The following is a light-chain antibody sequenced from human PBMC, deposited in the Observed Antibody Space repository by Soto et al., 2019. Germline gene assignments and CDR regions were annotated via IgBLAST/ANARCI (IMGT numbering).Light chain of an antibody. CDR2: GAS. Sequence: DIEMTQSPSTLSAFVGDRVTITCRASHYVGNYLAWYQQKPGEAPNLLIYGASNLGTGFPSRCSGSGSGTQFSPSISSLQPDDDATYYCQQYNSYTPWTFGQGTKVELK. J-gene: IGKJ1*01. CDR3: QQYNSYTPWT. V-gene: IGKV1-5*01. CDR1: HYVGNY.